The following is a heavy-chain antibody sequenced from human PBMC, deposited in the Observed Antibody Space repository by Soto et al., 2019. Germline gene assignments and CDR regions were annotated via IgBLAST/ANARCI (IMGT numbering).Heavy chain of an antibody. D-gene: IGHD3-22*01. CDR1: GFTFSSHS. J-gene: IGHJ3*02. CDR2: ISTGSTYK. CDR3: ARDLNHHDTSGYGVLDI. V-gene: IGHV3-21*06. Sequence: PGGSLRLSCVTSGFTFSSHSMNWVRQAPGKGLEWVSSISTGSTYKYYADSVKGRFTITRDNAKNSLYLQMNSLRAEDTAVYFCARDLNHHDTSGYGVLDIWGQGTVVTISS.